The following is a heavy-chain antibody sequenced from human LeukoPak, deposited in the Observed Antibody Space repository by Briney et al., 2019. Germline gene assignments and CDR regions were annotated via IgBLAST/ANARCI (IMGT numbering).Heavy chain of an antibody. CDR2: ISYDGSIK. CDR1: GFTFNTYD. CDR3: AKDALRGGTYYYFDY. V-gene: IGHV3-30*18. J-gene: IGHJ4*02. D-gene: IGHD2-15*01. Sequence: GRSLRLSCAASGFTFNTYDMHWVRQAPGKGLEXXXXISYDGSIKYYADSVKGRFTISRDNSKNTLYLQMNSLRGEDTAVYYCAKDALRGGTYYYFDYWGQGTLVTVSS.